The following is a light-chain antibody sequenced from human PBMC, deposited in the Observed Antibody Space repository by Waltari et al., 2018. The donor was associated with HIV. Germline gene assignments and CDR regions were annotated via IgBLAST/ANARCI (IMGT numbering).Light chain of an antibody. Sequence: DIVMTQSSDSLVVSLGERVTINCKSSQSVLYSSNNKNYLAWYQQKLGQPPKLLIYWASTRESGVPDRFSGSGSGTDFTLTISSLQAEDVAVYYCQQYYSTPLTFGQGTKVEIK. CDR3: QQYYSTPLT. J-gene: IGKJ1*01. CDR2: WAS. V-gene: IGKV4-1*01. CDR1: QSVLYSSNNKNY.